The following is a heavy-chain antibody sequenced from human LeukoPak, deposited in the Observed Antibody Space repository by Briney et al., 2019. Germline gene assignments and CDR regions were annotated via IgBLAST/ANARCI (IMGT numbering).Heavy chain of an antibody. CDR2: ISYDGSNK. J-gene: IGHJ4*02. CDR3: AAQGYYDSSGYSLDY. Sequence: QPGGSLRLSCAASGFTFSSYGMHWVSQAPGKGLEWVAVISYDGSNKYYADSVEGRFTISRDNSKNTLYLQMNSLRAEDTAVYYCAAQGYYDSSGYSLDYWGQGTLVTVSS. V-gene: IGHV3-30*03. CDR1: GFTFSSYG. D-gene: IGHD3-22*01.